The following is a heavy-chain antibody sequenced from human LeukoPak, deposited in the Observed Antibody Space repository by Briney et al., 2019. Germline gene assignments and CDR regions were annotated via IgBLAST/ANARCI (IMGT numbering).Heavy chain of an antibody. V-gene: IGHV4-38-2*01. CDR2: IYHSGST. CDR3: ARAAWGSGWPHFDY. D-gene: IGHD6-19*01. CDR1: GGSISSGYY. Sequence: SETLSLTCAVSGGSISSGYYWGWIRQPPGKGLEWIGSIYHSGSTYYNPSLKSRVTISVDTSKNQFSLKLSSVTAADTAVYYCARAAWGSGWPHFDYWGQGTLVTVSS. J-gene: IGHJ4*02.